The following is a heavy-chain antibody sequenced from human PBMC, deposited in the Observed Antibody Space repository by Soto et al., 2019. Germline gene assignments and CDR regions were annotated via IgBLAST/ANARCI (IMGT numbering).Heavy chain of an antibody. CDR2: ISAYNGNT. Sequence: QVQLVQSGAEVKKPGASVKVSCKASGYTFTSYGISWVRQAPGQGLEWMGWISAYNGNTNYAQKLQGRVTMTTDTSTSTAYMELRSLRSDDTAVYYCARDIPPRYNWNDYAFDIWGQGTMVTVSS. V-gene: IGHV1-18*01. J-gene: IGHJ3*02. D-gene: IGHD1-20*01. CDR3: ARDIPPRYNWNDYAFDI. CDR1: GYTFTSYG.